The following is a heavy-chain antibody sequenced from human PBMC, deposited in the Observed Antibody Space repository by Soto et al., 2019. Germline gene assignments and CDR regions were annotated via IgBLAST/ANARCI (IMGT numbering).Heavy chain of an antibody. V-gene: IGHV3-23*01. CDR3: AKVATGPNSYFDY. D-gene: IGHD6-13*01. CDR1: GFTFSSYA. Sequence: GGSLRLSCAASGFTFSSYAMSWVRQAPGKGLEWVSTISNSGGGTYHADAVKGRLTISRDNSRNALFLQMNSLRADDTAVYYCAKVATGPNSYFDYWGQGTLVTVSS. CDR2: ISNSGGGT. J-gene: IGHJ4*02.